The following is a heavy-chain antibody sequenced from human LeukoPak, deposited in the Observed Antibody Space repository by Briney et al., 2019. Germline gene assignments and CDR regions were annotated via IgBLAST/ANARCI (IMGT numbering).Heavy chain of an antibody. CDR3: ARVGEGYDYGGAFDT. J-gene: IGHJ3*02. Sequence: ASVKVSCKASGYTFTSYYMHWVRQAPGQGLEWMGIINPSGGSTSYAQKFQGRVTMTRDTSTSTVYMELSSLRSEDTAVYYCARVGEGYDYGGAFDTWGQGTMVTVSS. D-gene: IGHD4-23*01. CDR1: GYTFTSYY. CDR2: INPSGGST. V-gene: IGHV1-46*01.